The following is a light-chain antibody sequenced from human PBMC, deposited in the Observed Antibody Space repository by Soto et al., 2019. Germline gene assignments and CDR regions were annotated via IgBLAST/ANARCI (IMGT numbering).Light chain of an antibody. CDR1: QSLLHSNGYTY. CDR3: MQTLLTWT. V-gene: IGKV2-28*01. CDR2: LGS. Sequence: DIVMTQSPLSLPVTPGEPASTSCRSSQSLLHSNGYTYLDWYLQRPGQSPQLLIYLGSYRASGVPDRFSGSGSGTDFTLKISRVEAGDVGVYYCMQTLLTWTFGQGTKVDI. J-gene: IGKJ1*01.